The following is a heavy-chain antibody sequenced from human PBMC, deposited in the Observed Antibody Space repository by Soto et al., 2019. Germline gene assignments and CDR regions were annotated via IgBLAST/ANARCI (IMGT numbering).Heavy chain of an antibody. CDR2: ITSSGTTV. V-gene: IGHV3-48*02. J-gene: IGHJ4*02. D-gene: IGHD6-13*01. Sequence: EVHLVESGGGLVQPGGSLRLSCAASGFTFSSYSLNWVRQAPGKGLEWVSYITSSGTTVYYADSVRGRFTISRDNAKNSRYLQMNGLRDDDTAVYYCARGSSNWAYYFDFWGQGTLVTVSS. CDR1: GFTFSSYS. CDR3: ARGSSNWAYYFDF.